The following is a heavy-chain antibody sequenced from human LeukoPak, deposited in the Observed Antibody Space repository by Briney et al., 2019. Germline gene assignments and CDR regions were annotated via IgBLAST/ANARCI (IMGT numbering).Heavy chain of an antibody. CDR1: GFTSDDYA. CDR2: ISWTIGSI. CDR3: AKVYDSRGSYGAFDI. J-gene: IGHJ3*02. V-gene: IGHV3-9*02. Sequence: GGSLRLSCAASGFTSDDYAMHWGRRAPGKGLGWGSGISWTIGSIGYADSLKGGFTISRDNAKNSLYLQMNSLRAEETALYYCAKVYDSRGSYGAFDIWGQGTMVTVSS. D-gene: IGHD3-22*01.